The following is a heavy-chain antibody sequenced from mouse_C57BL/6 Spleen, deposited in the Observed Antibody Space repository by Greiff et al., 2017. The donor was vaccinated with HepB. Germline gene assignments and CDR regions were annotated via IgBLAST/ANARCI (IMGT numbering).Heavy chain of an antibody. Sequence: EVHLVESGGDLVKPGGSLKLSCAASGFTFSSYGMSWVRQTPDKRLEWVATISSGGSYTYYPDSVKGRFTISRDNAKNTLYLQMSSLKSEDTAMYYCAREARKAWFAYWGQGTLVTVSA. D-gene: IGHD3-2*02. CDR1: GFTFSSYG. CDR3: AREARKAWFAY. CDR2: ISSGGSYT. V-gene: IGHV5-6*01. J-gene: IGHJ3*01.